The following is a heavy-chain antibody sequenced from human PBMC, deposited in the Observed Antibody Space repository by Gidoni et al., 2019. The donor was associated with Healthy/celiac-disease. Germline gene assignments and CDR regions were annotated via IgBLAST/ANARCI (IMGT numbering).Heavy chain of an antibody. J-gene: IGHJ3*02. D-gene: IGHD3-22*01. CDR3: ASSRSLWGSRARDSVAGYDSSGPDAFDI. V-gene: IGHV5-51*01. CDR1: GYSFTSYW. CDR2: IYPGDSDT. Sequence: EVQLVQSGAEVKKPGESLKISCTGSGYSFTSYWIGWVRQMPGKGLEWMGIIYPGDSDTRYSPSFQGQVTISADKSISTAYLQWSSLKASDTAMYYCASSRSLWGSRARDSVAGYDSSGPDAFDIWGQGTMVTVSS.